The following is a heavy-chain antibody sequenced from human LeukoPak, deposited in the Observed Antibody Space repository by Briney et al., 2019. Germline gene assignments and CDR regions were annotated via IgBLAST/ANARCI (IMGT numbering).Heavy chain of an antibody. CDR1: GGTFSSYA. CDR3: ARDRVTMVRGDVVPFDI. CDR2: IIPIFGTA. Sequence: ASVKVSCKASGGTFSSYAISWVRQAPGQGLEWMGGIIPIFGTANYAQKFQGRVTITTDESTSTAHMELSSLRSEDTAVYYCARDRVTMVRGDVVPFDIWGQGTMVTVSS. V-gene: IGHV1-69*05. J-gene: IGHJ3*02. D-gene: IGHD3-10*01.